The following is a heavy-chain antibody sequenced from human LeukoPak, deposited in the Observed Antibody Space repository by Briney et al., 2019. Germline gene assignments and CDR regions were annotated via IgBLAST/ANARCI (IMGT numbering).Heavy chain of an antibody. CDR3: ARHPTGYPNWFDS. V-gene: IGHV4-39*01. J-gene: IGHJ5*01. Sequence: PSETLSLTCTVSGGSVTGYPYNWGWIRQPPGNGLEWIGTISYSGTTYYKPSLKSRVTLSIDTSKNQFSLNLNSVTAADTAVYYCARHPTGYPNWFDSWGQGTLVTVSS. CDR1: GGSVTGYPYN. D-gene: IGHD3-9*01. CDR2: ISYSGTT.